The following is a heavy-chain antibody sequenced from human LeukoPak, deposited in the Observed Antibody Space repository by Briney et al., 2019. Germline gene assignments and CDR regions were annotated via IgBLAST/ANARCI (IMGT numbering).Heavy chain of an antibody. D-gene: IGHD2-2*02. V-gene: IGHV4-59*01. J-gene: IGHJ6*03. Sequence: SETLFLTCTVSGGSISSYYWSWIRQPPGRGLEWIGYIYYSGSTNYNPSLKSRVTISVDTSKNQFSLKLSSVTAADTAVYYCARARYCSSTSCYTGYYYMDVWGKGTTVTVSS. CDR2: IYYSGST. CDR1: GGSISSYY. CDR3: ARARYCSSTSCYTGYYYMDV.